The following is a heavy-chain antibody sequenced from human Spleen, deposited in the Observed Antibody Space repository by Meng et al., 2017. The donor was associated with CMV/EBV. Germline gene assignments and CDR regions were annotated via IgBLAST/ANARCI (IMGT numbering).Heavy chain of an antibody. CDR1: GFPFSTYN. Sequence: GESLKISCAASGFPFSTYNMNWVRQAPGKGLEWISYISNSGHTIDYADSVKGRFTISRDNAKNSLFLQVNSLRAEDTAVYYCVSGHSDFLHLDQWGQGTLVTVSS. D-gene: IGHD5-12*01. CDR3: VSGHSDFLHLDQ. V-gene: IGHV3-48*04. CDR2: ISNSGHTI. J-gene: IGHJ4*02.